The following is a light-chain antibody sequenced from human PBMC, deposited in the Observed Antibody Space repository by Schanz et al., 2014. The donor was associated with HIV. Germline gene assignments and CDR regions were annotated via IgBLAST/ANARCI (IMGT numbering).Light chain of an antibody. Sequence: DIQMTQSPSTLSASVGDRVTLTCRASQSISSWLAWYQPKPGKAPKLLIYKASSLESGVPSRFSGSGSGTEFTLTISNLEPDDFAIYYCQQYSTYPYTFGQGTKLDIQ. V-gene: IGKV1-5*03. CDR2: KAS. CDR1: QSISSW. CDR3: QQYSTYPYT. J-gene: IGKJ2*01.